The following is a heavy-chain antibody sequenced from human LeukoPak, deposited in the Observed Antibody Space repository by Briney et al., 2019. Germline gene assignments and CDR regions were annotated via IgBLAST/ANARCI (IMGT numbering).Heavy chain of an antibody. D-gene: IGHD2-2*01. CDR3: ARDALYCSSTSCYRYWYFDL. Sequence: SETLSLTCTVSGGSVTTGGYYWGWIRQPAGKGLEWIGRIYTSGNTNYNPSLKSRVTMSVDTSKNQFSLKLSSVTAADTAVYYCARDALYCSSTSCYRYWYFDLWGRGTLVTVSS. CDR2: IYTSGNT. CDR1: GGSVTTGGYY. J-gene: IGHJ2*01. V-gene: IGHV4-61*02.